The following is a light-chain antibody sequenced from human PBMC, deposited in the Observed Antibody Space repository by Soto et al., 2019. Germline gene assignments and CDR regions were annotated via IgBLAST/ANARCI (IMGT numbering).Light chain of an antibody. CDR1: QSVSSSY. J-gene: IGKJ1*01. CDR2: GAS. V-gene: IGKV3-20*01. CDR3: QKYGSSLRT. Sequence: EIVLTQSPGTLSLSPGERATLSCRASQSVSSSYLAWYQQKPGQAPRLLIYGASSRATGIPDRFSGSGSGTDFTLTISRLEPEDFAVYYCQKYGSSLRTFAQGTRVDIK.